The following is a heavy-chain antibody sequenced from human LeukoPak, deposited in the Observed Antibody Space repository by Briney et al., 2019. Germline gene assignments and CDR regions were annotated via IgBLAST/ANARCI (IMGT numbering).Heavy chain of an antibody. Sequence: SVKVSCKASGGTFSSYATSWVRQAPGQGLEWMGGTIPIFGTANYAQKFQGRITITADESTSTAYMELSSLRSEDTAVYYCARVPTVTIYYYYYYMDVWGKGTTVTVSS. D-gene: IGHD4-11*01. V-gene: IGHV1-69*13. J-gene: IGHJ6*03. CDR2: TIPIFGTA. CDR1: GGTFSSYA. CDR3: ARVPTVTIYYYYYYMDV.